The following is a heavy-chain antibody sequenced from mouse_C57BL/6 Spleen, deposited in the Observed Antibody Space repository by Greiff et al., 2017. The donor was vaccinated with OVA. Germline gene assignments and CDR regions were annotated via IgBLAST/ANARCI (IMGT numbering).Heavy chain of an antibody. CDR2: IDPSDSYT. CDR3: ARKYGNYPPTMDY. J-gene: IGHJ4*01. D-gene: IGHD2-10*02. V-gene: IGHV1-69*01. CDR1: GYTFTSYW. Sequence: QVQLQQPGAELVMPGASVKLSCKASGYTFTSYWMHWVKQRPGQGLEWIGEIDPSDSYTNYNQKFKGKSTLTVDKSSSTAYMQLSSLTSEDSAVYYCARKYGNYPPTMDYWGQGTSVTVSS.